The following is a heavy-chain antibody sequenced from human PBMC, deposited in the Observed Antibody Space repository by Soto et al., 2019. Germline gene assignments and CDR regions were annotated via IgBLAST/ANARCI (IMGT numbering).Heavy chain of an antibody. CDR2: IWYGGSDK. CDR3: ARASGPFDY. D-gene: IGHD2-8*02. CDR1: GFIFSTYG. J-gene: IGHJ4*02. V-gene: IGHV3-33*01. Sequence: QVQLVESGGGVVQPGRSLRLSCAASGFIFSTYGMHWVRQAPGKGLEWVAVIWYGGSDKYYADSVKGRFTISRDNSKNTLYLQMNSLRAEDTAVYYCARASGPFDYWGQGTLVTVSS.